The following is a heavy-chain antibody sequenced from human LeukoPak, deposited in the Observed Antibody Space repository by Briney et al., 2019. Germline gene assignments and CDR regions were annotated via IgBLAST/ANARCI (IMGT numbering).Heavy chain of an antibody. CDR2: ISAYNGNT. CDR1: GYTFTSYG. Sequence: ASVKVSCKASGYTFTSYGISWVRQAPGQGLEWMGWISAYNGNTNYAQKLQGRVTMTTDTSTSTAYMELGSLRSDDTAVYYCARDTPQGTVTTPIMDVWGKGTTVTVSS. V-gene: IGHV1-18*01. D-gene: IGHD4-11*01. J-gene: IGHJ6*03. CDR3: ARDTPQGTVTTPIMDV.